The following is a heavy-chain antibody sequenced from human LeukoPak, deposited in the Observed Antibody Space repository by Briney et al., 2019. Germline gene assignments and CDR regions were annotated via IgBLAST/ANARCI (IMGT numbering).Heavy chain of an antibody. D-gene: IGHD4-23*01. V-gene: IGHV4-39*01. CDR3: ARHATVVTDY. Sequence: SETLSLTCTVSGGSLSSSSYYWGWIRPPPGKGLEWVGCIYYSGRTYHNPSLKSRVTISVDTSKSQFSLKLSSVSAADTAVYYCARHATVVTDYWGQGTLLTVSS. CDR2: IYYSGRT. J-gene: IGHJ4*02. CDR1: GGSLSSSSYY.